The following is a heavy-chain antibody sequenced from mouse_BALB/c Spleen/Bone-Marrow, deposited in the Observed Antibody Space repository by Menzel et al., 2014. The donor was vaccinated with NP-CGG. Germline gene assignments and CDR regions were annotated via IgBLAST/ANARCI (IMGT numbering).Heavy chain of an antibody. D-gene: IGHD2-14*01. J-gene: IGHJ3*01. V-gene: IGHV1-7*01. Sequence: VQLQHSGAELAKPGASVKMSCKASGFPFTTYWMHWFKQRPGQGLEWIGYIDPSTGHTEYNQNFKDKATLTADKSSSTAYMQLGSLTSEDSAVYYCARPYRYDKEFAYWGQGTLVTVSA. CDR2: IDPSTGHT. CDR1: GFPFTTYW. CDR3: ARPYRYDKEFAY.